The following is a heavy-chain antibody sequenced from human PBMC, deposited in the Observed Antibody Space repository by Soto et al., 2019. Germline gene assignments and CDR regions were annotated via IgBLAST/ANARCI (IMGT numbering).Heavy chain of an antibody. J-gene: IGHJ5*02. V-gene: IGHV3-53*01. CDR1: GFTVSSKY. Sequence: ESGGGLIQPGGSLRLSCAASGFTVSSKYMTWVRQAPGKGLEWVSIIWSAGLTYYADSVKGRFTISRDNSKNTLYLQMNSLRAEDSALYYCARELPPDLWGQGTLVTVSS. CDR3: ARELPPDL. CDR2: IWSAGLT.